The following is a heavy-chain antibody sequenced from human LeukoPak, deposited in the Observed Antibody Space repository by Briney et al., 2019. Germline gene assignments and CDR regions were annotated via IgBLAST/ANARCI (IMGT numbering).Heavy chain of an antibody. J-gene: IGHJ5*02. CDR3: ARDQGFEVPFDP. CDR2: IYYSGST. CDR1: GGSISSSSYY. Sequence: PSETLSLTCTVSGGSISSSSYYWGWIRQPPGKGLEWIGSIYYSGSTYYNPSLKSRVTISVDTSKNQFSLKLSSVTAADTAVYYCARDQGFEVPFDPWGQGTLVTVSS. D-gene: IGHD3-10*01. V-gene: IGHV4-39*07.